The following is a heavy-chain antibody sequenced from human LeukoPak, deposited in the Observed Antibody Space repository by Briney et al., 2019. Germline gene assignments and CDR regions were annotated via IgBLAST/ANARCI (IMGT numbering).Heavy chain of an antibody. CDR2: INHSGST. Sequence: SETLSLTCAVYGGSFSGYYWSWIRQPPGKGLEWIVEINHSGSTNYNPSLKSRVTISVHTSKNQFSLKLSSVTAADTAVYYCARRSVVVVAATRKAFDIWGQGTMVTVSS. V-gene: IGHV4-34*01. D-gene: IGHD2-15*01. CDR1: GGSFSGYY. J-gene: IGHJ3*02. CDR3: ARRSVVVVAATRKAFDI.